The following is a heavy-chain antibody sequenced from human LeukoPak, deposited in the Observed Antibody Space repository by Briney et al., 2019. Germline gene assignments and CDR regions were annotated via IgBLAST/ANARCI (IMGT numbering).Heavy chain of an antibody. V-gene: IGHV4-59*01. J-gene: IGHJ3*02. D-gene: IGHD2-2*01. Sequence: PSETLSLTCTASGGTISSYYWSWIRQPPGKGLEWISYIYYSGSTKYNPAPKNGVTISVDTSKNQFSLKLSSVTAADTAVYYCARDRGCSSTSCSDAFDIWGQGTMVTVSS. CDR3: ARDRGCSSTSCSDAFDI. CDR1: GGTISSYY. CDR2: IYYSGST.